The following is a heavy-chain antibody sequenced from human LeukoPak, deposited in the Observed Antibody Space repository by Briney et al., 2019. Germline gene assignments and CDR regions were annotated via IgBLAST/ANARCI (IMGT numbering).Heavy chain of an antibody. D-gene: IGHD3-22*01. CDR1: GGSISSYY. CDR2: IYYSGST. V-gene: IGHV4-59*01. CDR3: ARDRDSSGYYDAFDI. J-gene: IGHJ3*02. Sequence: SETLSLTCTVSGGSISSYYWSWIRQPPGKGLEWIGYIYYSGSTNYNPSLKSRVTISVDTSKNQFSLKLSSVTAADMAVYYCARDRDSSGYYDAFDIWGQGTMVTVSS.